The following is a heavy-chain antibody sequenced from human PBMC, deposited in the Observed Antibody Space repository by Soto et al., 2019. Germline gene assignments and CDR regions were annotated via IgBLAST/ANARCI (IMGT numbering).Heavy chain of an antibody. CDR1: GYNFTKYS. V-gene: IGHV1-3*01. D-gene: IGHD3-22*01. CDR2: ISGGKDNA. J-gene: IGHJ4*02. CDR3: ARVRYFDSDGFPRSYDY. Sequence: QVQLVQSAADVKKPGASVKVSCQASGYNFTKYSIYWVRQAPGQGLEYMGWISGGKDNARYSQKFLGRVTITQSSSASRVFMELSGLRSEDTAVYYCARVRYFDSDGFPRSYDYWGQGTLVTVSS.